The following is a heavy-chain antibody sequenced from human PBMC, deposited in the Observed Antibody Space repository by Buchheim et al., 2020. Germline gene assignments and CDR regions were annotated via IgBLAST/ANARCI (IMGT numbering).Heavy chain of an antibody. CDR3: ARENGEYYYDSSGYIDY. CDR2: IHYSGGT. J-gene: IGHJ4*02. CDR1: GGSISSYY. Sequence: QVQLQESGPGLVKPSETLSLTCTVSGGSISSYYWSWIRQPPGKGLEWIGYIHYSGGTNYNPSLKSRVTISVDTSQNQFSLKLSSVTAADTAVYYCARENGEYYYDSSGYIDYWGQGTL. V-gene: IGHV4-59*01. D-gene: IGHD3-22*01.